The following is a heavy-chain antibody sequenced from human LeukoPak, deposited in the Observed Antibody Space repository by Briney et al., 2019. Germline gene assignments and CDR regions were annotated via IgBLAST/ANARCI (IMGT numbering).Heavy chain of an antibody. CDR3: ARDLRGAFDI. Sequence: GRSLRLSCAASGFTFSSYAMSWVRQAPGKGLEWVANVRGSGETYYTESVKGRFTISRDNSKNTVYLQMNSLRAEDTALFYCARDLRGAFDIWGQGTTVTVSS. J-gene: IGHJ3*02. CDR1: GFTFSSYA. D-gene: IGHD3-10*01. V-gene: IGHV3-23*01. CDR2: VRGSGET.